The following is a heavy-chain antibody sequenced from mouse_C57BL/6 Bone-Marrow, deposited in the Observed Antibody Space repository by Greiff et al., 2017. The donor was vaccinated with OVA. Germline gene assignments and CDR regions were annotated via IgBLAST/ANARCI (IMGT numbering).Heavy chain of an antibody. J-gene: IGHJ4*01. Sequence: VQGVESGAELAKPGASVKLSCKASGYTFTSYWMHWVKQRPGQGLEWIGYINPSSGYTKYNQKFKDKATLTADKSSSTAYMQRSSLTYEDAAVYYCGRRGSSWGGNYAMDYWGQGTSVTVSS. V-gene: IGHV1-7*01. D-gene: IGHD1-1*01. CDR1: GYTFTSYW. CDR2: INPSSGYT. CDR3: GRRGSSWGGNYAMDY.